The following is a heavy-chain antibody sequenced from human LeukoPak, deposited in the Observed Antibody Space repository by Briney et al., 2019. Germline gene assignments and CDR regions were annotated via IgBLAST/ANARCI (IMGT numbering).Heavy chain of an antibody. CDR3: AKDYGRGVVAIAFDI. V-gene: IGHV3-23*01. D-gene: IGHD2-15*01. Sequence: GGSLRLSCPASGFTFSNYAMSWVRQAPGKGLEWVSTVNDRGIATYYADSVKGRFTISRDNSENTLYLQMNSLRAEDTAVYYCAKDYGRGVVAIAFDIWGQGTMVTVSS. CDR2: VNDRGIAT. CDR1: GFTFSNYA. J-gene: IGHJ3*02.